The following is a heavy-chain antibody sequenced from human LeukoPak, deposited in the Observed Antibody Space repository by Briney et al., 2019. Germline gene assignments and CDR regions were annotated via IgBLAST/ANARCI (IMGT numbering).Heavy chain of an antibody. D-gene: IGHD3-16*02. CDR1: GGSFSGYY. CDR2: INHSGST. V-gene: IGHV4-34*01. J-gene: IGHJ3*02. Sequence: PSETLSLTCAVYGGSFSGYYWSWIRQPPGKGLEWIGEINHSGSTNYNPSLKSRVTISVDTSKNQFSLKLSSVTAADTAVYYCAREAVYYDYVWGSYRYKTGAFGIWGQGTMVTVSS. CDR3: AREAVYYDYVWGSYRYKTGAFGI.